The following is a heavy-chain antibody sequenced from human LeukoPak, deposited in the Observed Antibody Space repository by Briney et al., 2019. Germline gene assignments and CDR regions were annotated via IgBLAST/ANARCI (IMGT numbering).Heavy chain of an antibody. D-gene: IGHD2-15*01. Sequence: GGSLRLSCAASGFTFSSYAMSWVRQAPGKGLEWLSAVSGSGGITYYADSVKGRFTISRDNSKNTLYLKVNSLRAEDTAVYYCAKDPAIVVVVAAHFDYWGQGTLVTVSS. V-gene: IGHV3-23*01. CDR2: VSGSGGIT. J-gene: IGHJ4*02. CDR3: AKDPAIVVVVAAHFDY. CDR1: GFTFSSYA.